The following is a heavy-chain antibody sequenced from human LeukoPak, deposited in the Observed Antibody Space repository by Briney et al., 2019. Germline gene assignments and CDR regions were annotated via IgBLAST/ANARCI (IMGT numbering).Heavy chain of an antibody. CDR1: GGTFNSYA. CDR3: ASGSLGDGYGVGDYYQYMDV. V-gene: IGHV1-69*05. D-gene: IGHD5-24*01. J-gene: IGHJ6*03. Sequence: SVKVSCKASGGTFNSYAISWVRQAPGQGLEWRGGIMPLFGTANYAQEFQGRVTFTTDESASTAYMEVSSLRSEDTAVYYCASGSLGDGYGVGDYYQYMDVWGKGTTVTVSS. CDR2: IMPLFGTA.